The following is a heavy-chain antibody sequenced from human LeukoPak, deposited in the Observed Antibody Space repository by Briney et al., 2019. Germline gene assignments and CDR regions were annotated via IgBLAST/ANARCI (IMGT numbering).Heavy chain of an antibody. Sequence: GGSLRLSCEASGFISSRYSMNWVRQAPGKGLEWVSSFRSSGNYMYYADSVKGRFTISGDSAKNSLYLQMNSLRAEDTAVYYCARGDDTSWWGSFQHWGQGTLVTVSS. D-gene: IGHD2-21*01. CDR3: ARGDDTSWWGSFQH. J-gene: IGHJ1*01. V-gene: IGHV3-21*01. CDR2: FRSSGNYM. CDR1: GFISSRYS.